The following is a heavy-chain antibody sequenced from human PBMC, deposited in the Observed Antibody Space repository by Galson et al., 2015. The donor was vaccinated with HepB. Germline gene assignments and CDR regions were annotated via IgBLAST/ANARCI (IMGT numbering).Heavy chain of an antibody. D-gene: IGHD4-17*01. V-gene: IGHV3-30*04. CDR3: AGGTTVTQLGVGY. CDR2: ISYDGSNK. Sequence: SLRLSCAASGFTFSSYAMHWVRQAPGKGLEWVAVISYDGSNKYYADSVKGRFTISRDNAKNSLYLQMNSLRAEDTAVYYCAGGTTVTQLGVGYWGQGTLVTVSS. J-gene: IGHJ4*02. CDR1: GFTFSSYA.